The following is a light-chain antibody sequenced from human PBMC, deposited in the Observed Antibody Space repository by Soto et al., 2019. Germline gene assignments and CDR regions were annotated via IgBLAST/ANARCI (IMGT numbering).Light chain of an antibody. CDR1: QSVLYSSNNKNY. V-gene: IGKV4-1*01. CDR3: QQYYRTHT. J-gene: IGKJ2*01. CDR2: WAS. Sequence: DIVMTQSPDSLAVSLGERATINCKSSQSVLYSSNNKNYLAWYQQKPGQPPKLLIYWASTRESGVPERFSGSGSGTDFTRTISSMQAEDVAVYYCQQYYRTHTFGEGNKLEIQ.